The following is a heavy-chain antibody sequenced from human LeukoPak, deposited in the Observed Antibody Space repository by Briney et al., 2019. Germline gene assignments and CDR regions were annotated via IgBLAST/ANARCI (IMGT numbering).Heavy chain of an antibody. CDR2: IRTYNGNT. V-gene: IGHV1-18*01. CDR1: GYPFTSHG. Sequence: ASVKVSCKASGYPFTSHGISWVRQAPGQGLEWMGWIRTYNGNTNYAQKLQGRVTMTTDTSTSTAYMELRSLRSDDTAVYYCARTSYGMDVWGQGTTVTVSS. CDR3: ARTSYGMDV. J-gene: IGHJ6*02.